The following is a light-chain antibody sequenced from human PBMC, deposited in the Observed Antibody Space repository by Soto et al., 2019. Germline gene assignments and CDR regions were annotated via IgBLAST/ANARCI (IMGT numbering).Light chain of an antibody. Sequence: QSALTQPPSASGSPGQSVTISCTGTSSDVGGYNFVSWYQHHPGKAPKLIIYEVTKRPSGVPDRFSGSKSGNTASLTVSGLQAEDAADYYCSSYAGSNNYVFGTGTKLTVL. J-gene: IGLJ1*01. CDR1: SSDVGGYNF. V-gene: IGLV2-8*01. CDR2: EVT. CDR3: SSYAGSNNYV.